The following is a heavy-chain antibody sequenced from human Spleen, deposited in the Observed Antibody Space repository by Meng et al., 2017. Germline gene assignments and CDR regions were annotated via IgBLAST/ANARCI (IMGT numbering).Heavy chain of an antibody. V-gene: IGHV4-34*01. J-gene: IGHJ4*02. D-gene: IGHD4-11*01. CDR3: ARGPTTMAHDFDY. Sequence: QVQLQQWGHGLLKPSETRSLTCVVSGGSFSDYYWSWIRQPPGKGLEWIGEINHSGSTNYNPSLESRATISVDTSQNNLSLKLSSVTAADSAVYYCARGPTTMAHDFDYWGQGTLVTVSS. CDR1: GGSFSDYY. CDR2: INHSGST.